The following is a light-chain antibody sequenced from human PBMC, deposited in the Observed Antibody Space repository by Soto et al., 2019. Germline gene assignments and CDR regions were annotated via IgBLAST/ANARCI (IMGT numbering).Light chain of an antibody. CDR3: QQYGSSPPWT. V-gene: IGKV1-5*01. CDR1: QSISSW. CDR2: GAS. J-gene: IGKJ1*01. Sequence: DIQVTQSPSTLSASVGDRVTITCRASQSISSWLAWYQQKTGKAPKLLIYGASSLQSGVPLRFSGSGSGTDFTLTISRLEPEDFAVYYCQQYGSSPPWTFGQGTKVDIK.